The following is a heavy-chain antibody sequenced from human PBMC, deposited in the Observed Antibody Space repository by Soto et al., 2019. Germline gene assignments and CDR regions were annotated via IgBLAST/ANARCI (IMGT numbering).Heavy chain of an antibody. V-gene: IGHV3-74*01. CDR2: INSDGSST. D-gene: IGHD3-22*01. CDR3: ERPNHYYDSAFDP. Sequence: PGGSLRLSCAASGFTFSSYWMHWVRQAPGKGLVWVSRINSDGSSTSYADSVKGRFTISRDNAKNTLYLQMNSLRAEDTAVYYCERPNHYYDSAFDPWGQGTLVTVSS. CDR1: GFTFSSYW. J-gene: IGHJ5*02.